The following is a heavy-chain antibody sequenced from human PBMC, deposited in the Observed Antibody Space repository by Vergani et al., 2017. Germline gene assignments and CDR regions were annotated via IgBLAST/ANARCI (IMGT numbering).Heavy chain of an antibody. V-gene: IGHV3-23*01. CDR3: AKDAGWSSSWKGDY. D-gene: IGHD6-13*01. Sequence: DVQLLQSGGDLVQPGGSLKLSCVASGFTFSSYAMSWVRQAPGKGLEWVSAISGSGGSTYYADSVKGRFTISRDNSKNTLYLQMNSLRAEDTAVYYCAKDAGWSSSWKGDYWGQGTLVTVSS. J-gene: IGHJ4*02. CDR1: GFTFSSYA. CDR2: ISGSGGST.